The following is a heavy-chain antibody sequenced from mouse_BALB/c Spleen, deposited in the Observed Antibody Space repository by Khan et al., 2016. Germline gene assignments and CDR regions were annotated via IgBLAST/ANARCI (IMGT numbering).Heavy chain of an antibody. D-gene: IGHD4-1*01. Sequence: VQLQESGAELAKPGASVKMSCKASGYTFTSYWMHWVKQRPGQGLEWIGYINPSTGYTEYNQKFKDKATLTADKSSSTAYMQLSNLTSEDSAVYYCARYWDHYWGQGPTLTVSS. J-gene: IGHJ2*01. CDR1: GYTFTSYW. CDR2: INPSTGYT. CDR3: ARYWDHY. V-gene: IGHV1-7*01.